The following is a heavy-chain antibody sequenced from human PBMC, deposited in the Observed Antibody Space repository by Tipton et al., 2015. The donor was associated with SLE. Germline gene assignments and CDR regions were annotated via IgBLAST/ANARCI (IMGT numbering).Heavy chain of an antibody. D-gene: IGHD3-22*01. CDR1: GFTFSSYS. J-gene: IGHJ1*01. CDR2: ISSSSSYI. CDR3: ARVPYYYDSSGYTFQH. V-gene: IGHV3-21*01. Sequence: SLRLSCAASGFTFSSYSMNWVRQAPGKGLEWVSSISSSSSYIYYADSVKGRFTISRDNAKNSLYLQMNSLRAEDTAVYYCARVPYYYDSSGYTFQHWGQGTLVTVSS.